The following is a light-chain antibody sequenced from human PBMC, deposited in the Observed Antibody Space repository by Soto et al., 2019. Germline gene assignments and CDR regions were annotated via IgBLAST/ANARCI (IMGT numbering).Light chain of an antibody. CDR2: LGS. V-gene: IGKV2-28*01. CDR1: QSLLHSNGDNY. CDR3: MQGLHSPVS. J-gene: IGKJ4*02. Sequence: DTVMTQSPLSLSVTPGEPASISCRSSQSLLHSNGDNYLDWYVQKPGQSPQLLIYLGSNRASGVPERLSGSESGTDVTLKISRVEAEDVLVYYCMQGLHSPVSFGGGTKVELK.